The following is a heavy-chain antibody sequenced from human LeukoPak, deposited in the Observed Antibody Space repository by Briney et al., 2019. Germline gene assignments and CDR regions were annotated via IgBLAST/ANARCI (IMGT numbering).Heavy chain of an antibody. J-gene: IGHJ3*02. CDR3: ARKMRQSSGYNDAFDI. CDR1: GFTFDDYG. Sequence: GGSLRLSCAASGFTFDDYGMNWVRQAPGKGLEWVSGINWNGGNTGYADSVMGRFTISRDNAKNSLYLQMNSLRAEDTALYHCARKMRQSSGYNDAFDIWGQGTMVTVSS. V-gene: IGHV3-20*01. D-gene: IGHD3-22*01. CDR2: INWNGGNT.